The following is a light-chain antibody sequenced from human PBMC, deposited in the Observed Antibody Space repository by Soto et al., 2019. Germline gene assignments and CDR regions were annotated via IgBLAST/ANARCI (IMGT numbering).Light chain of an antibody. CDR2: AAS. Sequence: DIQMTQSPSSVSASVGDRVTITCRASQGISSWLAWYPQKPGKAPKLLIYAASSLQSGVPSRFSGSGSGTDFTLTISSLQREEFAAYYCQQANSFPLTFGGGTKVEIK. CDR3: QQANSFPLT. J-gene: IGKJ4*01. V-gene: IGKV1-12*01. CDR1: QGISSW.